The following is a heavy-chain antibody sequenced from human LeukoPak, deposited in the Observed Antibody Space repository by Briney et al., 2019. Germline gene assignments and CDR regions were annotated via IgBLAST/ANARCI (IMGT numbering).Heavy chain of an antibody. V-gene: IGHV4-59*01. Sequence: KASETLSLTCSFSGASISLYTWSWIRQAPGKGLEWIGYIFYSGSTNYTPSLMSRVTMSVDTSKNHFSLRLSSVTAAETAIYYCTRVDYFDIIGYEGAFGIWGQGTMVAVSS. CDR1: GASISLYT. D-gene: IGHD3-22*01. J-gene: IGHJ3*02. CDR2: IFYSGST. CDR3: TRVDYFDIIGYEGAFGI.